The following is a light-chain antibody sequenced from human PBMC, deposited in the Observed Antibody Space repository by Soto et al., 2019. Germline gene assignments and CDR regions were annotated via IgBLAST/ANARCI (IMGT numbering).Light chain of an antibody. CDR2: GNN. CDR1: SSDIGAHYD. CDR3: QSYDSSLSGWV. V-gene: IGLV1-40*01. Sequence: QSVLTQPPSVSGAPGQRVTISCTGSSSDIGAHYDVHWYQQLPGTAPKLLIYGNNNRPSGVPDRFAGSKSGTSASLAIPGLQAEDEADYYCQSYDSSLSGWVFGGGTKLTVL. J-gene: IGLJ3*02.